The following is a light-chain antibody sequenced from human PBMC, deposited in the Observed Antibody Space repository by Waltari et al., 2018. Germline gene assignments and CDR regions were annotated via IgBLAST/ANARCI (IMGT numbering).Light chain of an antibody. V-gene: IGLV1-47*01. CDR3: AAWDENLSGWV. CDR2: RNI. Sequence: QTVLTQPPSASGTPAQRVTIACSARCPNIRRNYVYWYQQFPGAAPKLLIYRNIQRPSGVPDRFSGSRSGTSAALVISGLRSEDEADVYCAAWDENLSGWVFGGGTKLTVL. CDR1: CPNIRRNY. J-gene: IGLJ3*02.